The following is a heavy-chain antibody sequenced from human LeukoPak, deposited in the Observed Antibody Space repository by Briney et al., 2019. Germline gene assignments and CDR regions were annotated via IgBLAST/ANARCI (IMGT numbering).Heavy chain of an antibody. D-gene: IGHD2-2*01. CDR1: AFTISTYW. CDR2: IKQDGSGK. Sequence: GGSLRLSCAASAFTISTYWMSWVRRAPGKGLEWVANIKQDGSGKYYVGSVKGRFTISRDNAKNSLYLQMNSLRAEDTAVYYCAKATQLGYCSSTSCSNFDYWGQGTLVTVSS. V-gene: IGHV3-7*03. J-gene: IGHJ4*02. CDR3: AKATQLGYCSSTSCSNFDY.